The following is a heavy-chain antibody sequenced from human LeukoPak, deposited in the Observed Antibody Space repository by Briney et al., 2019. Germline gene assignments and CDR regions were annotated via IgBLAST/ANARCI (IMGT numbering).Heavy chain of an antibody. CDR2: VHYSGTA. V-gene: IGHV4-59*08. CDR1: DGSITNYD. Sequence: SETLSLTCTVSDGSITNYDWSWVRQPPGKGLEFIGHVHYSGTANYNPSLRSRVTISVDTSKNQFSLKLSSVTAADTAVYYCARSTVTSSGDAFDIWGQGTMVTVSS. J-gene: IGHJ3*02. CDR3: ARSTVTSSGDAFDI. D-gene: IGHD4-17*01.